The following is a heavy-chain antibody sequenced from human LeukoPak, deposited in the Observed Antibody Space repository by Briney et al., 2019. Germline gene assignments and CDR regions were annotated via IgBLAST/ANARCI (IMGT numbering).Heavy chain of an antibody. CDR3: AKFGTAGPHFDY. D-gene: IGHD6-13*01. J-gene: IGHJ4*02. V-gene: IGHV3-23*01. CDR2: ISGSGGST. Sequence: GGSLRLSCAASGFTFSSYAMSWVRQAPGKGLEWVSGISGSGGSTYYADSVKGRFTISRDNSRNTLYLQMNSLRAEDTAVYYCAKFGTAGPHFDYWGQGTLVTVSS. CDR1: GFTFSSYA.